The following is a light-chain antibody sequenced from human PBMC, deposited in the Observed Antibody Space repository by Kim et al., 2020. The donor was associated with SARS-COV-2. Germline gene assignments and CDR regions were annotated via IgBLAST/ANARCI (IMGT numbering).Light chain of an antibody. Sequence: PGGTVTLPCASSTGAVTSAHYPNWFQQKHGQPPRPLIYSTHNKHSWTPARFSASLLGGRAALTLSAVQPEDEAIYYCLLHYGATQLFGAGTQLTVL. CDR2: STH. CDR3: LLHYGATQL. J-gene: IGLJ3*02. V-gene: IGLV7-43*01. CDR1: TGAVTSAHY.